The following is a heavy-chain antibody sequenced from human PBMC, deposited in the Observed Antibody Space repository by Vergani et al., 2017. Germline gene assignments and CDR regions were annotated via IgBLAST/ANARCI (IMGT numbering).Heavy chain of an antibody. CDR2: INHRGST. J-gene: IGHJ6*02. Sequence: QVQLQQWGAGLLKPSETLSLTCAVYGGSFSGYYWSWIRQPPGKGLEWIGEINHRGSTNYNPSLKSRVTISVDTSKNQFSLKLSSVTAADTAVYYCARLVKGGSSGYYTYYYGMDVWGQGTTVTVSS. V-gene: IGHV4-34*01. CDR3: ARLVKGGSSGYYTYYYGMDV. D-gene: IGHD3-22*01. CDR1: GGSFSGYY.